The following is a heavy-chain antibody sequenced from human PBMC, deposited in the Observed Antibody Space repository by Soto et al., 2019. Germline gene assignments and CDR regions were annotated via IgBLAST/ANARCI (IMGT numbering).Heavy chain of an antibody. CDR3: ARDLVRGVRGYDY. J-gene: IGHJ4*02. Sequence: ASVKVSCKASGGTFSSYAISWVRQAPGQGLEWMGGIIPIFGTANYAHKFQGRVTITADKSKSTAYMALSSPRCEGTAVYYCARDLVRGVRGYDYWGQGTQLTVYS. CDR1: GGTFSSYA. D-gene: IGHD1-26*01. V-gene: IGHV1-69*06. CDR2: IIPIFGTA.